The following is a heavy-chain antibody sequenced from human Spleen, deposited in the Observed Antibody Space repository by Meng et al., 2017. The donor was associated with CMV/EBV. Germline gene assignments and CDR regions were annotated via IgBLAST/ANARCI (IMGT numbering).Heavy chain of an antibody. V-gene: IGHV1-2*02. Sequence: ASVKVSCKASGYPFNAFYMHWVRQAPGQGLEWMGRINPNNGATNYAQKFQGRVTMTRDTSIRTAYMELSSLTSDDTAVYYCARERVWEPRYYYYYGMDVWGQGTTVTVSS. D-gene: IGHD1-14*01. CDR3: ARERVWEPRYYYYYGMDV. J-gene: IGHJ6*02. CDR2: INPNNGAT. CDR1: GYPFNAFY.